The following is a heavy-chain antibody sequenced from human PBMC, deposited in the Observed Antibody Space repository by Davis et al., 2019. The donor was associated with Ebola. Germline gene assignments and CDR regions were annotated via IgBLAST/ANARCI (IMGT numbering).Heavy chain of an antibody. CDR2: IRYDGNNK. Sequence: PGGSLRLSCAASGFTFSTYTIHWVRQAPGKGLEWVAFIRYDGNNKDYADSVKGRFTISRDNSKDTLYLQMNSLRAEDTAVYYCAKDHEGGGDYWGQGTLVTVSS. CDR3: AKDHEGGGDY. J-gene: IGHJ4*02. CDR1: GFTFSTYT. D-gene: IGHD3-16*01. V-gene: IGHV3-30*02.